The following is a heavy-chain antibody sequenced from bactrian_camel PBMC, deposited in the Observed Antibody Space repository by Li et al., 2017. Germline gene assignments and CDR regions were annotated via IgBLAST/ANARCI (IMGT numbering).Heavy chain of an antibody. Sequence: QLVESGGGLVQPGGSLTVSCAASGFTYSSYHLARFRQAPGKEREGVAQIHTSSGRTSYADSVKGRFTISRDNAKNTVYLQMNSLRPEDTAMYYCAADEIAGRGGQGTQVTVS. J-gene: IGHJ4*01. D-gene: IGHD6*01. CDR2: IHTSSGRT. V-gene: IGHV3S28*01. CDR1: GFTYSSYH.